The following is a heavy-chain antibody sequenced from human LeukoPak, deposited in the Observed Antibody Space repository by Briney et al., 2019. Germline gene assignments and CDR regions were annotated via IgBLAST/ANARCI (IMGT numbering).Heavy chain of an antibody. J-gene: IGHJ4*02. Sequence: GGSLRLSCAASGFAFSSYAMTWVRQAPGKGLEWVSLISGSGGSTYYADSVKGRFTISRDNSKNTLYLQMNSLRAEDTAVYYCAKVGGANEDFDYWGQGTLVTVSS. CDR2: ISGSGGST. CDR1: GFAFSSYA. CDR3: AKVGGANEDFDY. V-gene: IGHV3-23*01. D-gene: IGHD1-1*01.